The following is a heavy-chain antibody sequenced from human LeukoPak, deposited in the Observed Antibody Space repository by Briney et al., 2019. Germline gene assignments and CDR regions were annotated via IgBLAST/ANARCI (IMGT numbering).Heavy chain of an antibody. CDR2: FNSDGSIV. Sequence: PGGSLRLSCAASGFTVSTYWMHWVRQAPGKGLVWVSRFNSDGSIVHYADSVKGRFTISRDDAKNTLYLQMNSLRLEDTAVYYCTRVSSAVDYFDFWGQGTLVTVSS. J-gene: IGHJ4*02. CDR1: GFTVSTYW. CDR3: TRVSSAVDYFDF. V-gene: IGHV3-74*01. D-gene: IGHD5-18*01.